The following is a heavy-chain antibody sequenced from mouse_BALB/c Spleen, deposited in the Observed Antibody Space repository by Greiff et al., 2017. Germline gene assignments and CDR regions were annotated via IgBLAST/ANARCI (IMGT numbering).Heavy chain of an antibody. J-gene: IGHJ2*01. CDR2: IYPGDGDT. CDR3: ARGDPCDGYY. Sequence: QVHVKQSGAELARPGASVKLSCKASGYTFTSYWMQWVKQRPGQGLEWIGAIYPGDGDTRYTQKFKGKATLTADKSSSTAYMQLSSLASEDSAVYYCARGDPCDGYYWGQGTTRTVSS. CDR1: GYTFTSYW. D-gene: IGHD2-3*01. V-gene: IGHV1-87*01.